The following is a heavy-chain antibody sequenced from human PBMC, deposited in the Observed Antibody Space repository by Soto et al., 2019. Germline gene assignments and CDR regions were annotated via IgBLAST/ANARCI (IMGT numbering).Heavy chain of an antibody. CDR3: ARGDIVVVVAATDNNWFDP. Sequence: ASVKVSCKASGYTFTSYGISWVRQAPGQGLEWMGRIIPILGIANYAQKFQGRVTITADKSTSTAYMELSSLRSEDTAVYYCARGDIVVVVAATDNNWFDPWGQGTLVTVSS. CDR1: GYTFTSYG. CDR2: IIPILGIA. J-gene: IGHJ5*02. D-gene: IGHD2-15*01. V-gene: IGHV1-69*04.